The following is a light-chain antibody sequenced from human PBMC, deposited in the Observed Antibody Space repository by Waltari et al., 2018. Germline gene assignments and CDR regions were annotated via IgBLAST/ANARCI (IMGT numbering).Light chain of an antibody. CDR1: QDISKW. J-gene: IGKJ3*01. CDR2: DAS. V-gene: IGKV1D-16*01. Sequence: DIQVTQSPFSVSASVGDRVTIPCRASQDISKWLAWYQQKPEKAPKSLIYDASRLQSGVPSRFNGSGSGTDFTLTINSLQPEDFATYYCQQYNNYPPTFGPGTKVDVK. CDR3: QQYNNYPPT.